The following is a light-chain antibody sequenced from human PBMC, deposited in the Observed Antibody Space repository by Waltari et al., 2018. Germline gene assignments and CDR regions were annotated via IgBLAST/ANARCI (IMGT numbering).Light chain of an antibody. CDR1: QSLNNW. CDR2: KAS. CDR3: QQYQHYPLT. V-gene: IGKV1-5*03. J-gene: IGKJ1*01. Sequence: DIQMTQSPSTLSASVGDRVTITCRASQSLNNWLAWYQQKPGKAPKVLIYKASSLEIGVPSRFSGSVSGTEFTLTISSLQPDDFATYYCQQYQHYPLTFGQGTKVEIK.